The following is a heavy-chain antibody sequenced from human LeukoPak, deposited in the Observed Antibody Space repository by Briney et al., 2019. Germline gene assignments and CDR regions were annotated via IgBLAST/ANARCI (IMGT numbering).Heavy chain of an antibody. CDR1: GFTFSNYA. J-gene: IGHJ4*02. CDR2: IGGSGGST. V-gene: IGHV3-23*01. D-gene: IGHD2/OR15-2a*01. Sequence: QAGGSLRLSCAASGFTFSNYAMNWVRQAPGKGLEWVSSIGGSGGSTYYADSVKGRFTISRDNSKNTLYLQMNSLRADDTAVYYCAKVLIGAPLTSRYYFDYWGQGTRVTVSS. CDR3: AKVLIGAPLTSRYYFDY.